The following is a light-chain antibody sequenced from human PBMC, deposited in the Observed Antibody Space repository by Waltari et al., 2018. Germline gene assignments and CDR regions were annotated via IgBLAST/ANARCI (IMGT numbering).Light chain of an antibody. Sequence: QSALTQPAAMSGSPGQSITMSCTGTSADIGIYNYVSWYQHHPGEAPKLILFDVTKRPAWMSDRFSGSKSGNAASLTISGLQTEDEGHYYCSSHTTTSTLVFGGGTKLTVL. CDR1: SADIGIYNY. CDR3: SSHTTTSTLV. J-gene: IGLJ2*01. CDR2: DVT. V-gene: IGLV2-14*03.